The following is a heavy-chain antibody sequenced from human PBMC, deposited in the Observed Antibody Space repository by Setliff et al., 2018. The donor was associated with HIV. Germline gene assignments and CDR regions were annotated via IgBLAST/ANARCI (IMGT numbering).Heavy chain of an antibody. CDR1: GFTFSSYN. J-gene: IGHJ3*02. Sequence: SCAASGFTFSSYNMNWVRQAPGKGLEWISFITSTGINIYYTDSVKGRFTVSRDNARNSLYLQMDSLRVEDTAVYYCLGESSAAFDIWGQGTMVTVSS. D-gene: IGHD3-10*01. CDR2: ITSTGINI. V-gene: IGHV3-48*01. CDR3: LGESSAAFDI.